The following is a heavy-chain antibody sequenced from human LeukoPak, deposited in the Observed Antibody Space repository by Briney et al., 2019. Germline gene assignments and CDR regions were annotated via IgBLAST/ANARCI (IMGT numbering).Heavy chain of an antibody. V-gene: IGHV3-30*04. CDR2: ISYDGSNK. J-gene: IGHJ2*01. CDR3: ATAFYFDSSGPYWYFDL. D-gene: IGHD3-22*01. CDR1: GFTFSSYV. Sequence: GGSLRLSCAASGFTFSSYVMHWVRQAPGKGLEWVAVISYDGSNKYYADSVKGRFTISRDNSKNTLYLEVNSLRAEDTAVYYCATAFYFDSSGPYWYFDLWGRGTLVTVSS.